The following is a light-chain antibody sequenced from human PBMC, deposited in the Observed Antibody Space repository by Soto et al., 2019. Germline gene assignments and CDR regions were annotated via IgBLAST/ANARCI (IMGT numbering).Light chain of an antibody. CDR2: AAD. Sequence: IQLTQSPSFLSASIGDRVTITCRASQGMSGHLAWYQQKPGKAPELLIYAADTLQSGVPSRFSGSRSGTEFTLAISSLQPEDVATYYCQQFHNYPMSSVGPGTTVDIK. CDR3: QQFHNYPMSS. V-gene: IGKV1-9*01. CDR1: QGMSGH. J-gene: IGKJ3*01.